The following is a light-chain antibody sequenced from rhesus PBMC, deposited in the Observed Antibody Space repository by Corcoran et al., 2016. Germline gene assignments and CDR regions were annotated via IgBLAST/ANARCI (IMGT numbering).Light chain of an antibody. CDR1: ENVNNY. CDR3: QHGYGTPYS. Sequence: DIQMTQSPSSLSASVGDRVTITCRASENVNNYLNWYQQKPGKAPKLLSYKASTLQSGVPSRSSGNGSGTDYTFTISRLQPEEVATYYCQHGYGTPYSFGQGTKVEIK. CDR2: KAS. V-gene: IGKV1-74*01. J-gene: IGKJ2*01.